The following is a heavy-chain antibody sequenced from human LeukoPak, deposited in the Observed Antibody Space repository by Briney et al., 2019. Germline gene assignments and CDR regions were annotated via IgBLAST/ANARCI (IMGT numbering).Heavy chain of an antibody. CDR3: AKDSTVTDAFDI. Sequence: GGSLRLSCSGSSFTLYGFSMGWGRPGPGKGVEGVSAMSGSGGSTYYADSVKGRFTISRDNSKNTLYLQMNSLRAEDTAVYYCAKDSTVTDAFDIWGQGTMVTVSS. D-gene: IGHD4-17*01. V-gene: IGHV3-23*01. CDR1: SFTLYGFS. J-gene: IGHJ3*02. CDR2: MSGSGGST.